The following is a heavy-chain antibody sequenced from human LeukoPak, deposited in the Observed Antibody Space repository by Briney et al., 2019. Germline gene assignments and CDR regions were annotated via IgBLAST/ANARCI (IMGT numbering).Heavy chain of an antibody. V-gene: IGHV1-69*05. CDR2: IIPIFGTA. CDR1: GGTFSSYA. J-gene: IGHJ4*02. Sequence: SVRVSCKASGGTFSSYAISWVRQAPGQGLEWMGRIIPIFGTANYAQKFQGRVTITTDESTSTAYMELSSLRSEYTAVYYCARVGGYDQYFDYWGQGTLVTVSS. D-gene: IGHD5-12*01. CDR3: ARVGGYDQYFDY.